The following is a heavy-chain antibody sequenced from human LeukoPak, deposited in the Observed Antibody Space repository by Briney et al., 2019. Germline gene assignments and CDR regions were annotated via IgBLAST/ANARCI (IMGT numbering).Heavy chain of an antibody. D-gene: IGHD3-22*01. CDR3: ARVLGSGYPYYYYYMDV. CDR1: GYSISSGYY. CDR2: ISHSGST. V-gene: IGHV4-38-2*02. J-gene: IGHJ6*03. Sequence: PSETLSLTCTVSGYSISSGYYWGWIRQPPGKGLEWIGSISHSGSTYYNPSLKSRVTISVDTSKNQFSLKLSSVTAADTAVYYCARVLGSGYPYYYYYMDVWGKGTTVTVSS.